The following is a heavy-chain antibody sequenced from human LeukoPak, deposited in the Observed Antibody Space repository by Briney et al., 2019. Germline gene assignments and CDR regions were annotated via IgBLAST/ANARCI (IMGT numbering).Heavy chain of an antibody. J-gene: IGHJ4*02. CDR2: INPSGGST. V-gene: IGHV1-46*01. Sequence: ASVKVSCKASVYTFTSYYMHWVRQAPGQGLEWMGIINPSGGSTSYAQKFQGRVTMTRDTSTSTVYMELSSLRSEDTAVYYCAREDTVTTSPDYWGQGTLVTVSS. CDR3: AREDTVTTSPDY. D-gene: IGHD4-17*01. CDR1: VYTFTSYY.